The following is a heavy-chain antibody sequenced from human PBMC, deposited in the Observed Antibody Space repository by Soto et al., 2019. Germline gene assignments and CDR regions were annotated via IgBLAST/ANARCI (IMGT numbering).Heavy chain of an antibody. CDR2: ISAYNGNT. CDR1: GYTFTSYG. Sequence: ASVKVSCKASGYTFTSYGISWVRQAPGRGLEWMGWISAYNGNTNYAQKLQGRVTMTTDTSTSTAYMELRSLRSDDTAVYYCARVRGYCSSTSCSGAFDIWGQGTMVTASS. D-gene: IGHD2-2*01. CDR3: ARVRGYCSSTSCSGAFDI. J-gene: IGHJ3*02. V-gene: IGHV1-18*01.